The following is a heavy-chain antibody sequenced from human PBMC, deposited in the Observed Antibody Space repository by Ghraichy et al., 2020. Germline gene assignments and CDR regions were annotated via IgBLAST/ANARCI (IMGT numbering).Heavy chain of an antibody. J-gene: IGHJ3*02. CDR2: IYYSGST. Sequence: SETLSLTCTVSGGSISSGGYYWSWIRQHPGKGLEWIGYIYYSGSTYYNPSLKSRVTISVDTSKNQFSLKLSSVTAADTAVYYCARDPGREINGVSSDAFDIWGQGTMVTVSS. V-gene: IGHV4-31*03. CDR3: ARDPGREINGVSSDAFDI. CDR1: GGSISSGGYY. D-gene: IGHD5-24*01.